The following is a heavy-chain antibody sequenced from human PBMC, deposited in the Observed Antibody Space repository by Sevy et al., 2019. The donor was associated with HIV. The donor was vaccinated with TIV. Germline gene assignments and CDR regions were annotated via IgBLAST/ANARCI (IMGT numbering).Heavy chain of an antibody. D-gene: IGHD2-8*01. CDR1: GYTFTGYY. V-gene: IGHV1-2*02. CDR2: INPNSGGT. J-gene: IGHJ3*02. CDR3: ARDYCTNGVCYAFDI. Sequence: ASVKVSCKASGYTFTGYYMHWVRQAPGQGLEWMGGINPNSGGTNYAQKFQGRVTMTRDTSISTAYMELSRLRSDDTAVYYCARDYCTNGVCYAFDIWGQGTMVTVSS.